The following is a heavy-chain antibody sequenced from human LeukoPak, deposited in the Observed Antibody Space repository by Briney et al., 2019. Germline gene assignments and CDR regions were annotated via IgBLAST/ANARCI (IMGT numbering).Heavy chain of an antibody. D-gene: IGHD5-24*01. V-gene: IGHV3-30-3*01. CDR3: ARRNGYHYGGGFDY. CDR1: GFTFSSYA. J-gene: IGHJ4*02. Sequence: GTSLRLSCAASGFTFSSYALHWVRQAPGKGLEWVAHISHDGSNKYYADSVKGRFTISRDNSKNTLYLQMGSLRPEDTAMYYCARRNGYHYGGGFDYWGQGTLVTVSS. CDR2: ISHDGSNK.